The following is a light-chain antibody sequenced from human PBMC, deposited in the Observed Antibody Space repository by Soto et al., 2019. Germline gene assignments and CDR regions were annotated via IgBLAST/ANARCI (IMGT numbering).Light chain of an antibody. CDR2: DAS. Sequence: IVLTQYPATLSLSRGERATLSCRPSQNIANYVAWYQQRPGQAPRLLIYDASTRPTGIPARFGGSGSGTDFTLTISSLESEDVAVYYCQQRSNWPPYTFGQGTKVDIK. J-gene: IGKJ2*01. CDR1: QNIANY. V-gene: IGKV3-11*01. CDR3: QQRSNWPPYT.